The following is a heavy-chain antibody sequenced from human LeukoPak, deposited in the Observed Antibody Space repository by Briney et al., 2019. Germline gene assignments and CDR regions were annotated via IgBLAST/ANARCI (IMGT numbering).Heavy chain of an antibody. J-gene: IGHJ5*02. CDR1: GGSISSYY. D-gene: IGHD3-9*01. CDR3: ARLALNYDILTGYRSLGWFDP. CDR2: IYYSGST. Sequence: SETLSLTCTVSGGSISSYYWSWIRQPPGKGLEWIGYIYYSGSTNYNPSLKSRVTISVDTSKNHFSLKLSSVTAADTAVYYCARLALNYDILTGYRSLGWFDPWGQGTLVTVSS. V-gene: IGHV4-59*08.